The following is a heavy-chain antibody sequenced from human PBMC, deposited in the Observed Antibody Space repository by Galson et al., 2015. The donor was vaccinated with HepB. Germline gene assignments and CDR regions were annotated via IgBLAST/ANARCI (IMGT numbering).Heavy chain of an antibody. V-gene: IGHV3-33*01. CDR2: IRYDGNNK. CDR1: GFTFSSYG. Sequence: SLRLSCAASGFTFSSYGMHWVRQAPGKGLEWVALIRYDGNNKYYADSVKGRFTISRDNSKSTLYLQMNSLRVEDAAVYYCARDLGRVTVIPFFWGQGALVSVPS. J-gene: IGHJ4*02. D-gene: IGHD2-21*02. CDR3: ARDLGRVTVIPFF.